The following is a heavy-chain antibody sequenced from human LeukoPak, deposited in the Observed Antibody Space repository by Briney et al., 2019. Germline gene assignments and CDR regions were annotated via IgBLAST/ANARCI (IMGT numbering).Heavy chain of an antibody. CDR2: IYYSGST. V-gene: IGHV4-39*07. D-gene: IGHD6-6*01. CDR3: ARDSIAARLFDY. J-gene: IGHJ4*02. Sequence: SETPSLTCTVSGGSISSSSYYWGWIRQPPGKGLEWIGSIYYSGSTYYNPSLKSRVTISVDTSKNQFSLKLSSVTAADTAVYYCARDSIAARLFDYWGQGTLVTVSS. CDR1: GGSISSSSYY.